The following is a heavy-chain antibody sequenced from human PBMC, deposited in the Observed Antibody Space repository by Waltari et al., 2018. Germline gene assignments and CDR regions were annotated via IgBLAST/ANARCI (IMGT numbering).Heavy chain of an antibody. D-gene: IGHD3-9*01. CDR1: GGSISSSSYY. J-gene: IGHJ3*02. Sequence: QLQLQESGPGLVKPSETLSLTCTVSGGSISSSSYYWGWIRQPPGKGLEWIGSIYYSGSTHYNPSLKSRVTISVDTSKNQFSLKLSSVTAADTAMYYCARGVLRYFDWLSPGDAFDIWGQGTMVTVSS. CDR3: ARGVLRYFDWLSPGDAFDI. CDR2: IYYSGST. V-gene: IGHV4-39*07.